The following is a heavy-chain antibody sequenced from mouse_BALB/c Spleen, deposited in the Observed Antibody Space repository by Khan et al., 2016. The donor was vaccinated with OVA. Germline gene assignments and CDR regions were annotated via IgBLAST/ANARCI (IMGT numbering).Heavy chain of an antibody. Sequence: QIQLVQSGAELVRPGTSVQVSCKASGYAFTDYLIEWLKQRPGQGLEWIGVINPGSGDITYNEKFMDKATLTADKSSSTAYMQLTSLTSDDSAVYFCSRSGYGFGAYWGPETLVTVSA. CDR1: GYAFTDYL. CDR3: SRSGYGFGAY. D-gene: IGHD3-2*02. J-gene: IGHJ3*01. CDR2: INPGSGDI. V-gene: IGHV1-54*03.